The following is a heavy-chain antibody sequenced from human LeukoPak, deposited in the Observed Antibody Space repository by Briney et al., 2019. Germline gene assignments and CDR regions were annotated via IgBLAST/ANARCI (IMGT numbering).Heavy chain of an antibody. D-gene: IGHD3-22*01. CDR2: ISGSGGST. CDR1: GFTFSSYA. J-gene: IGHJ4*02. V-gene: IGHV3-23*01. CDR3: AKTIHYDSSGYYYLPFDY. Sequence: GGSLRLSCAASGFTFSSYAMSWVRQAPGKGLEWVSAISGSGGSTYYADSVKGRFTISRDNSKNTLYPQMNSLRAEDTAVYYCAKTIHYDSSGYYYLPFDYWGQGTLVTVSS.